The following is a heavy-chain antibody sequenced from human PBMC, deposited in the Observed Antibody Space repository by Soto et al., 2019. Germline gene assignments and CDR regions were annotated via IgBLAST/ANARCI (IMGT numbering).Heavy chain of an antibody. V-gene: IGHV5-10-1*01. D-gene: IGHD3-22*01. Sequence: GESLKISCKGSGYSFAGYWITWVRQKPGKGLEWMGRIDPSDSQTYYSPSFRGHVTISVTKSITTVFLQWSSLRASDTAMYYWARQIYDSDTGHNFQYHFDSWGQGTPVTVSS. CDR3: ARQIYDSDTGHNFQYHFDS. CDR2: IDPSDSQT. CDR1: GYSFAGYW. J-gene: IGHJ4*02.